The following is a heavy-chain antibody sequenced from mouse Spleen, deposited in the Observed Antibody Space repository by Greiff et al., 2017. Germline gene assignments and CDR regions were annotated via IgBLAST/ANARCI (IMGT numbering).Heavy chain of an antibody. D-gene: IGHD2-4*01. V-gene: IGHV3-6*01. J-gene: IGHJ4*01. CDR2: ISYDGSN. CDR1: GYSITSGYY. CDR3: ARESSSSYDYDEFYAMDY. Sequence: EVQLQQSGPGLVKPSQSLSLTCSVTGYSITSGYYWNWIRQFPGNKLEWMGYISYDGSNNYNPSLKNRISITRDTSKNQFFLKLNSVTTEDTATYYCARESSSSYDYDEFYAMDYWGQGTSVTVSS.